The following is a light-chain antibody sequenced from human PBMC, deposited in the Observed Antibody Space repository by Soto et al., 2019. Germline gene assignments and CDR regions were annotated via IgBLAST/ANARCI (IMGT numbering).Light chain of an antibody. CDR2: AAS. Sequence: DIQMTQSPSSLSASVGDRITITCRASQSISNFLNWYQQKPGKAPKLLIYAASSLQSGVPARFSGSESGTDFTLTISSLQPVDFATYYCQQSYSTPLTFGGGTKVEIK. CDR3: QQSYSTPLT. J-gene: IGKJ4*01. V-gene: IGKV1-39*01. CDR1: QSISNF.